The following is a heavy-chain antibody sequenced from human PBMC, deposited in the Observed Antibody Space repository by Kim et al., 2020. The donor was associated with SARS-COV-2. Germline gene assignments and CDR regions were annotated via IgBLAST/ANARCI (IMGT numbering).Heavy chain of an antibody. V-gene: IGHV3-23*01. Sequence: GGSLRLSCAASGFTFSSYAMSWVRQAPGKGLEWVSAISGSGGSTYYADSVKGRFTISRDNSKNTLYLQMNSMRAEDTAVYYCAKDPSYYDSSGYPGWWGQGALVTVSS. CDR1: GFTFSSYA. CDR2: ISGSGGST. CDR3: AKDPSYYDSSGYPGW. D-gene: IGHD3-22*01. J-gene: IGHJ4*02.